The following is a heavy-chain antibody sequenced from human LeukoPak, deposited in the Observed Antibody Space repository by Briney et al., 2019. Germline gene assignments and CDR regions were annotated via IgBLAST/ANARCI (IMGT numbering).Heavy chain of an antibody. V-gene: IGHV1-69*04. CDR3: ASAGPVVVASLFDY. D-gene: IGHD2-2*01. Sequence: ASVKVSCKASGGTFSTYAFNWVRQVPGQGLEWMGRIIPILGIANYAQKFQGRVTITADKSTSTAYMELSSLRSEDTAVYYCASAGPVVVASLFDYWGQGTLVTVSS. CDR2: IIPILGIA. J-gene: IGHJ4*02. CDR1: GGTFSTYA.